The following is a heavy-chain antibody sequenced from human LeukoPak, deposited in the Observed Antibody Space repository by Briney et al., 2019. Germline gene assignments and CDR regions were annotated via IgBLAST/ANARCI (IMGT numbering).Heavy chain of an antibody. Sequence: GGSLRLSCAASGFTFSSYAMSWVRQAPGKGLEWVSAISGRGGSAYYADSVKGRFTISRDNSKNTLYLQMNSLRAEDTAVYYCAKEGPLLWFGELLGPYGMDVWGQGTTVTVSS. CDR3: AKEGPLLWFGELLGPYGMDV. D-gene: IGHD3-10*01. V-gene: IGHV3-23*01. J-gene: IGHJ6*02. CDR2: ISGRGGSA. CDR1: GFTFSSYA.